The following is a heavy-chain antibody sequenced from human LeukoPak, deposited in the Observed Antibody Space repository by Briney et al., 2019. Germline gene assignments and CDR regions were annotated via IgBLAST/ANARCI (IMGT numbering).Heavy chain of an antibody. Sequence: ASVKVSCKASGYTFTGYYMHWVRQAPGQGLEWMGWINPNSGGTNYAQKFQGWVTMTRDTSISTAYMELSRLRSDDTAVYYCAREVVEGWLNPRYYFDYWGQGTLVTVSS. CDR3: AREVVEGWLNPRYYFDY. D-gene: IGHD3-22*01. V-gene: IGHV1-2*04. CDR1: GYTFTGYY. CDR2: INPNSGGT. J-gene: IGHJ4*02.